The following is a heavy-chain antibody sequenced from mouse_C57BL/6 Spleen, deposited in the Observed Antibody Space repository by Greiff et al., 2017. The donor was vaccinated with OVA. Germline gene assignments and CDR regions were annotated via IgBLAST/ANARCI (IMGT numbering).Heavy chain of an antibody. CDR1: GFTFSDYG. D-gene: IGHD2-12*01. V-gene: IGHV5-17*01. Sequence: DVKLVESGGGLVKPGGSLKLSCAASGFTFSDYGMHWVRQAPEKGLEWVAYISSGSSTIYYADTVKGRFTISRDNAKNTLFLQMTSLRSEDTAMYYCARPKDYSAWFAYWGQGTLVTVSA. CDR3: ARPKDYSAWFAY. J-gene: IGHJ3*01. CDR2: ISSGSSTI.